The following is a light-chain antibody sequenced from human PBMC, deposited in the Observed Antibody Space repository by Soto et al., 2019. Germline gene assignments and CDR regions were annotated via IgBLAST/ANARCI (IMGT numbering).Light chain of an antibody. Sequence: DIQMTQSPATLSASLGDRVTITCLASQNIYTWLAWYQQKPGKAPKLLIYEASSLETGVPSRFSGSGSGTEFTLTISSLQPEDFATYYCQQANSFPRTFGHGTKVDI. V-gene: IGKV1-5*03. CDR1: QNIYTW. J-gene: IGKJ1*01. CDR3: QQANSFPRT. CDR2: EAS.